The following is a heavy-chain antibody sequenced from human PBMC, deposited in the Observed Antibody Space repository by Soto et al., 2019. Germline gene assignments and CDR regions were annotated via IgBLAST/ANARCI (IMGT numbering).Heavy chain of an antibody. CDR3: ARDKRKVPAAMTPRFDP. CDR2: INPNSGGT. V-gene: IGHV1-2*02. J-gene: IGHJ5*02. Sequence: VASVKVSCKASGYTFTGYYMHWVRQAPGQGLEWMGWINPNSGGTNYAQKFQGRVTMTRDTSISTAYMELSRLRSDDTAVYYCARDKRKVPAAMTPRFDPWGQGTLVTVSS. D-gene: IGHD2-2*01. CDR1: GYTFTGYY.